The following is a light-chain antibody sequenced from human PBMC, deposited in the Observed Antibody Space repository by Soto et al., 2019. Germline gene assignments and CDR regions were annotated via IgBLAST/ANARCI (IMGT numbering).Light chain of an antibody. V-gene: IGKV3-20*01. Sequence: EIVLTQSPGTLSLSPGERATLSCRASQSVSSPYLAWYQQKPGQAPRLLIYGASSRATGIPDRFSGSGSGTDFTLTISRLEPEDFAVYYCQRYDISPFPLDQGTKLEIK. J-gene: IGKJ2*01. CDR3: QRYDISPFP. CDR1: QSVSSPY. CDR2: GAS.